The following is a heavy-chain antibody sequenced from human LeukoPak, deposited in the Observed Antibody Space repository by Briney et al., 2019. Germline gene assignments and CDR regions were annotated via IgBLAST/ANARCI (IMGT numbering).Heavy chain of an antibody. V-gene: IGHV4-59*10. CDR2: IYTSGST. CDR1: GGSISSYY. J-gene: IGHJ4*02. CDR3: ARGPLSGYYDWYYFDY. Sequence: PSETLSLTCAVYGGSISSYYWSWIRQPAGKGLEWIGRIYTSGSTNYNPSLKSRVTMSVDTSKNQFSLKLSSVTAADTAVYYCARGPLSGYYDWYYFDYWGQGTLVTVSS. D-gene: IGHD3-3*01.